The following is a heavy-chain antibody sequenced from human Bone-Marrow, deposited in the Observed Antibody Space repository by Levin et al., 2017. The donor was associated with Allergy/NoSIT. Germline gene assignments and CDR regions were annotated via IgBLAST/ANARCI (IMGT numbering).Heavy chain of an antibody. V-gene: IGHV4-38-2*02. D-gene: IGHD3-10*01. J-gene: IGHJ4*02. CDR3: AREGTPQSWDY. CDR2: IDQSGNT. CDR1: NYSISSGFH. Sequence: SETLSLTCAVSNYSISSGFHWGWIRQPPGKGLEWIGSIDQSGNTYYSPSLKSRVTISVDTSKNQFSLKLTSMTAADTAVYYCAREGTPQSWDYWGQGTLVSVSS.